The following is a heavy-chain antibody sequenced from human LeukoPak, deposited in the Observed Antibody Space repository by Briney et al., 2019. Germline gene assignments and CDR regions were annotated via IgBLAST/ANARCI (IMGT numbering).Heavy chain of an antibody. V-gene: IGHV2-5*02. Sequence: ESGPTLVRPTETLTLTCTFSGFALSTSGVGVGWIRQPPGKALEWLALIYWDGDKHYSPSLKSRLTVTEDTSKNQVVLTMTNVDPADTAAYFCAHRLGGDGSVYFTNYYFDYWGQGTLVTVSS. J-gene: IGHJ4*02. CDR1: GFALSTSGVG. D-gene: IGHD3-22*01. CDR3: AHRLGGDGSVYFTNYYFDY. CDR2: IYWDGDK.